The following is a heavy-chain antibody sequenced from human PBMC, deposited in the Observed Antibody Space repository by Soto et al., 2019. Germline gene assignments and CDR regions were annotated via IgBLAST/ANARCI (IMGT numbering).Heavy chain of an antibody. J-gene: IGHJ3*01. CDR3: AALYYDYIWGSYRPDDAFDL. Sequence: SVKVSCKASGFTFTSSAMQWVRQARGQRLEWIGWIVVGSGNTNYAQKFQERVTITRDMSTSTAYMELSSLRSEDTAVYYCAALYYDYIWGSYRPDDAFDLWGQGTMVTVSS. V-gene: IGHV1-58*02. CDR1: GFTFTSSA. CDR2: IVVGSGNT. D-gene: IGHD3-16*02.